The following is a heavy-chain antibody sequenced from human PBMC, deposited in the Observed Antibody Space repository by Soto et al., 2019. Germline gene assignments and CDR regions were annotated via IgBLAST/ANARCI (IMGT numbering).Heavy chain of an antibody. J-gene: IGHJ3*02. Sequence: QAQVVESGGGLVKPGGSLRLSCATSGINFSDHFMAWIRLSPGKGLEWIAYISGSGTTIYYADSVRGRFTISRDIANDSLYLQMNSLRAEDTAVYYCARDGRYKTPYDGFDTWGQGTMVTVSS. CDR2: ISGSGTTI. CDR1: GINFSDHF. D-gene: IGHD1-26*01. CDR3: ARDGRYKTPYDGFDT. V-gene: IGHV3-11*01.